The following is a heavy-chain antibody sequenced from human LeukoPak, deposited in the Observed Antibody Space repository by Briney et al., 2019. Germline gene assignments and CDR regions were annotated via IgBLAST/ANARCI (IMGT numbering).Heavy chain of an antibody. V-gene: IGHV4-59*01. CDR2: IYYSGST. CDR1: GGSISSYY. Sequence: SETLSLTCTASGGSISSYYWSWIRQPPGKGLEWIGYIYYSGSTDYSPSLKSRVTISVDTSKNQFSLKLRSVTAADTAVYYCASFYRYCSSSNCYAFHIWGQGTMVTVSS. CDR3: ASFYRYCSSSNCYAFHI. J-gene: IGHJ3*02. D-gene: IGHD2-2*01.